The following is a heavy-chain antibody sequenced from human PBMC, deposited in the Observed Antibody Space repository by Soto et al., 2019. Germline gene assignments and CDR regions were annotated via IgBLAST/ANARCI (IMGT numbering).Heavy chain of an antibody. Sequence: GGSLRLSCAASGFTFSSYWMHWVRQAPGKGLVWVSRINSDGSSTSYADSVKGRFTISRDNAKNTLYLQMNSLRAEDTAVYYCAREYYDFWSGPSHYFDYWGQGTTVTVSS. V-gene: IGHV3-74*01. CDR3: AREYYDFWSGPSHYFDY. D-gene: IGHD3-3*01. CDR2: INSDGSST. J-gene: IGHJ4*03. CDR1: GFTFSSYW.